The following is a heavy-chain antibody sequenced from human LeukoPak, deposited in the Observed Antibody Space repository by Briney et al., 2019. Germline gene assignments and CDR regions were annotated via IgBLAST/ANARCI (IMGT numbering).Heavy chain of an antibody. CDR3: ARIGEDDYSHYVAFDV. J-gene: IGHJ3*01. D-gene: IGHD4-11*01. CDR1: GFTFSGFW. V-gene: IGHV3-7*01. CDR2: INSDGSEG. Sequence: GGSLRLSCAVSGFTFSGFWMSWSRQAPGKGLEWVASINSDGSEGYYTDVVKGRFTISRDNAKNSLYLQMNSLRVEDTAMYYCARIGEDDYSHYVAFDVWGQGTMVTVSS.